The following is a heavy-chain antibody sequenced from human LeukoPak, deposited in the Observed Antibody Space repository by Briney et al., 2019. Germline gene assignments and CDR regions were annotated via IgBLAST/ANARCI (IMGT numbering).Heavy chain of an antibody. CDR3: TRDMSGDGPLEP. D-gene: IGHD4-17*01. J-gene: IGHJ5*02. Sequence: GGSLRLSCAASGLIVSNNYMNWVRQAPGKGLEWVAVLYTDGSAYYADSVKGRFTISRDIPKNMINLHMNSLRAEDTAVYYCTRDMSGDGPLEPWGQGTQATVSS. V-gene: IGHV3-53*01. CDR1: GLIVSNNY. CDR2: LYTDGSA.